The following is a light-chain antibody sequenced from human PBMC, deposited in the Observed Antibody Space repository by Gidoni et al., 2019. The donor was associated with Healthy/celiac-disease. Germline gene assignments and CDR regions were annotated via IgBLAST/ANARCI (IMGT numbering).Light chain of an antibody. CDR3: QQSYSTPLT. J-gene: IGKJ4*02. CDR1: QSISSY. V-gene: IGKV1-39*01. Sequence: DLQMTQSPSSLSASVGDRVTINCRASQSISSYLNWYQQKPGKAPKLLIYAASSLQSGVPSRFSGSGSGTDFTLTISSLQPEDFATYYCQQSYSTPLTFGRGTKVEIK. CDR2: AAS.